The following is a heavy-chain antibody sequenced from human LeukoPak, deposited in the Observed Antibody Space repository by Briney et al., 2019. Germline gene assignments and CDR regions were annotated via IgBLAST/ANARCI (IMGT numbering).Heavy chain of an antibody. V-gene: IGHV3-74*01. D-gene: IGHD2-15*01. CDR2: IYSDGNTT. CDR1: GFTFSNYW. J-gene: IGHJ4*02. Sequence: GGSLRLSCAGSGFTFSNYWMHWVRQAPGKGLVWVSRIYSDGNTTNYADSVKGRFTISRDNAKNTLYLQMNSLRVEDTAVYYCAKGTVRSCSGPSCYPLDSWGQGTLVTVSS. CDR3: AKGTVRSCSGPSCYPLDS.